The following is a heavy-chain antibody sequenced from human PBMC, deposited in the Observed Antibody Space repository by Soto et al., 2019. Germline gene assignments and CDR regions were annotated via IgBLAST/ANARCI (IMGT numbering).Heavy chain of an antibody. J-gene: IGHJ6*02. CDR2: ISHDGSNK. CDR3: ASLGVGDWANYYYYYGMDV. V-gene: IGHV3-30*03. CDR1: GFTFSSYG. D-gene: IGHD2-21*02. Sequence: GGSLRLSCAASGFTFSSYGMHWVRQAPGKGLEWVAVISHDGSNKYYADSVKGRFTISRDNSKNTLYLQMNSLRAEDTAVYYCASLGVGDWANYYYYYGMDVWGQGTTVTVSS.